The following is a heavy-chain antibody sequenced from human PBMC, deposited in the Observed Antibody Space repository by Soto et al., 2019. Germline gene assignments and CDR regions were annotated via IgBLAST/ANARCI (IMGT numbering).Heavy chain of an antibody. CDR2: INHSGST. J-gene: IGHJ6*03. D-gene: IGHD2-2*01. V-gene: IGHV4-34*01. CDR3: ARGHPLPSTSRYYYYYYYMDV. Sequence: SETLSLTCAVYGGSFSGYYWSWIRQPPGKGLKWIGEINHSGSTNYNPSLKSRVTISVDTSKNQFSLKLSSVTAADTAVYYCARGHPLPSTSRYYYYYYYMDVWGKGTTVTVSS. CDR1: GGSFSGYY.